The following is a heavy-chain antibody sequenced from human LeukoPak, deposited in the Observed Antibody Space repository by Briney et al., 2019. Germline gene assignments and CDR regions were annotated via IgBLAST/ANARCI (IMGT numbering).Heavy chain of an antibody. CDR3: ASRSTIFGVDLPTDI. D-gene: IGHD3-3*01. V-gene: IGHV4-31*03. Sequence: SETLSLTCTVSGGSISSGGYYWSWIRQHPGKGLEWIGYIYYSGSTYYNPSLKSRVAISVDTSKNQFSLKLSSVTAADTAVYYCASRSTIFGVDLPTDIWGQGTMVTVSS. CDR1: GGSISSGGYY. CDR2: IYYSGST. J-gene: IGHJ3*02.